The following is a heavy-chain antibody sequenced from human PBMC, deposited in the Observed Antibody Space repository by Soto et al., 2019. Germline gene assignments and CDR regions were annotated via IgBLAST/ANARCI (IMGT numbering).Heavy chain of an antibody. Sequence: PSETLSLTCTVSGGSISSYYWSWIRQPPGKGLEWIGYIYYSGSTNYNPSLKSRVTISVDTSKNQFSLKLSSVTAADTAVYYCARELLTTTSPVFDYWGQGTLVTVSS. J-gene: IGHJ4*02. CDR1: GGSISSYY. CDR2: IYYSGST. D-gene: IGHD3-10*01. V-gene: IGHV4-59*01. CDR3: ARELLTTTSPVFDY.